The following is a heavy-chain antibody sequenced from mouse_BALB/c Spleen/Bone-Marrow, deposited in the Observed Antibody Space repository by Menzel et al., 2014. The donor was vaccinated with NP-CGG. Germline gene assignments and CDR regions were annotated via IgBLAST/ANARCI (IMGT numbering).Heavy chain of an antibody. Sequence: ESGAELVRPGTSVKVSCKASGYAFTTYWIEWVKQRPGQGLEWIGVINPGSGDTHYNEKFKDKATLTADKSSSTAYMQLSSLTSDDSAVYFCARNANWLFTYWGQGTLVTVSA. J-gene: IGHJ3*01. V-gene: IGHV1-54*01. CDR3: ARNANWLFTY. CDR2: INPGSGDT. D-gene: IGHD4-1*01. CDR1: GYAFTTYW.